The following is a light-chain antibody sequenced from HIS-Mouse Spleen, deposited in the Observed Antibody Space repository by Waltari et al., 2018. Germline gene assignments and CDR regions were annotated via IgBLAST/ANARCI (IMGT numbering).Light chain of an antibody. CDR2: DDS. V-gene: IGLV3-21*03. CDR3: QVWDSSSDHVV. CDR1: NIGSKS. Sequence: SYVLTQPPSVSVAPGKTARITCGGNNIGSKSVHWYQQKPGQAPVLVVYDDSDRPSRIPELFSGSNAGNTATLTISRVEAGDEADYYCQVWDSSSDHVVFGGGTKLTVL. J-gene: IGLJ2*01.